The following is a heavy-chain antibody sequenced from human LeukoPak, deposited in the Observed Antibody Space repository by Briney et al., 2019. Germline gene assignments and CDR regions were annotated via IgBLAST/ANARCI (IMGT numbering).Heavy chain of an antibody. D-gene: IGHD4/OR15-4a*01. CDR2: ISGSGGST. CDR1: GFTFRSYG. J-gene: IGHJ4*02. CDR3: ARRAGAYSHPYDY. Sequence: GGSLRLSCAASGFTFRSYGMSWARQAPGKGLEWVSGISGSGGSTFYADSVKGRFTISRDNSKNTLYLQMNSLRAEDTAVYYCARRAGAYSHPYDYWGQGTLVTVSS. V-gene: IGHV3-23*01.